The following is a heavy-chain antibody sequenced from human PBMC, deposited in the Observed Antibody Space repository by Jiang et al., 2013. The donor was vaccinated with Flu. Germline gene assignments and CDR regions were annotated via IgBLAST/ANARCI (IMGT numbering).Heavy chain of an antibody. CDR3: VKGAESYCDSRSDY. Sequence: GGGLVQPGGSLRLSCSATGFTFSSYAMHWVRQAPGKGLEYVAAISGNGGTTYYADAMKGRITISRDNSKNTLYLQVRSLRAEDTAVFYCVKGAESYCDSRSDYWGQGTPVTVSS. CDR1: GFTFSSYA. V-gene: IGHV3-64D*06. J-gene: IGHJ4*02. D-gene: IGHD2/OR15-2a*01. CDR2: ISGNGGTT.